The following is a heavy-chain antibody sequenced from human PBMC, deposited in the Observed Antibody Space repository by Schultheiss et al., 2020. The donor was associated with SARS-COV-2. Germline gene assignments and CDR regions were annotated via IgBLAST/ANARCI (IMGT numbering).Heavy chain of an antibody. J-gene: IGHJ3*02. V-gene: IGHV1-18*01. CDR2: ISAYNGNT. D-gene: IGHD4-17*01. Sequence: ASVKVSCKASGYTFTSYGISWVRQAPGPGLEWMGWISAYNGNTNYAQKLQGRVTMTTDTSTSKAYMELRSLRSDDTAVYYCARAGDYGDYHDAFDIWGQGTMVTVSS. CDR3: ARAGDYGDYHDAFDI. CDR1: GYTFTSYG.